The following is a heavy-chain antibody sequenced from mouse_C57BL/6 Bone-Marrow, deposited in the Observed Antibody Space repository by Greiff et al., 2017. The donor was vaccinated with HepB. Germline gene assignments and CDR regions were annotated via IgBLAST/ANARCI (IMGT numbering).Heavy chain of an antibody. CDR1: GFTFSSYG. V-gene: IGHV5-6*01. CDR2: ISSGGSYT. CDR3: ARLEGFYYAMDY. D-gene: IGHD3-2*02. Sequence: EVKVVESGGDLVKPGGSLKLSCAASGFTFSSYGMSWVRQTPDKRLEWVATISSGGSYTYYPDSLKGRFTISRDNAKNTLYLQMSSLKSEDTAMYYCARLEGFYYAMDYWGQGTSVTVSS. J-gene: IGHJ4*01.